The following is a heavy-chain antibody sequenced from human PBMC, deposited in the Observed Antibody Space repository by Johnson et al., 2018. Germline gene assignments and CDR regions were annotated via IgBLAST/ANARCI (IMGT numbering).Heavy chain of an antibody. CDR2: ISSSSSTI. Sequence: VQLVQSGGGLVKPGGSLRLSCAASGFTFSSYSMNWVRQAPGKGLEWVSYISSSSSTIYYADSVKGRFTISRDNAKNSLYLQMNSLRDEDTAVYYWARAIVGKGYFQHWGQGTLVTVSS. CDR3: ARAIVGKGYFQH. D-gene: IGHD1-26*01. CDR1: GFTFSSYS. V-gene: IGHV3-48*02. J-gene: IGHJ1*01.